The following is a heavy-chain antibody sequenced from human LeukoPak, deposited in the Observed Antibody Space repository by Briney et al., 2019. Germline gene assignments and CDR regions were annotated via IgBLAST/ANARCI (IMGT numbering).Heavy chain of an antibody. Sequence: GGSLRLSCAVSGFTFSGFWMSWSRQAPGKGLEWVASINSDGSEGYYADVVKGRFTISRDNAKNSLYLQMNSLRAEDTAVYYCARNGRYDFWSAHRNYYFDYWGQGTLVTVSS. CDR3: ARNGRYDFWSAHRNYYFDY. V-gene: IGHV3-7*01. CDR2: INSDGSEG. CDR1: GFTFSGFW. D-gene: IGHD3-3*01. J-gene: IGHJ4*02.